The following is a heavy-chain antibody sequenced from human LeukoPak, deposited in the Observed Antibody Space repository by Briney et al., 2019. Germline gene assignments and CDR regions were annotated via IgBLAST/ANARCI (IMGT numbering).Heavy chain of an antibody. J-gene: IGHJ4*02. V-gene: IGHV4-39*07. CDR3: AREYGSGSYYSLYFDY. D-gene: IGHD3-10*01. Sequence: SETLSLTCTVSGGSISSSSYFWGWIRQPPGNGLEWIGRIYTSGSTNYNPSLKSRVTISVDTSKNQFSLKLSSVTAADTAVYYCAREYGSGSYYSLYFDYWGQGTLVTVSS. CDR1: GGSISSSSYF. CDR2: IYTSGST.